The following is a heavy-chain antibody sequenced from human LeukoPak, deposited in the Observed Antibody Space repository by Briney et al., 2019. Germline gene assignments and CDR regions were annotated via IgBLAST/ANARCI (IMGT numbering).Heavy chain of an antibody. CDR1: GFTFTSSA. V-gene: IGHV1-58*02. D-gene: IGHD2-15*01. CDR2: IVVGSGNT. Sequence: ASVKVSCKASGFTFTSSAMQWVRQARGQRLEWIGWIVVGSGNTNYAQKFQERVTITRDMSTSTAYMELSRLRSDDTAVYYCARSRRYCSGGSCYYFDYWGQGTLVTVSS. J-gene: IGHJ4*02. CDR3: ARSRRYCSGGSCYYFDY.